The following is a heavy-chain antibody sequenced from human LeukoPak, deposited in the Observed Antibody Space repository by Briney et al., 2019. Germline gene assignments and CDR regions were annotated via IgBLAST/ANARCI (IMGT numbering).Heavy chain of an antibody. J-gene: IGHJ4*02. CDR2: ISGSGTTV. CDR1: GFTYSSYE. Sequence: GGSLRLSCAASGFTYSSYEMNGVRQAPGQGLEWVAYISGSGTTVYYADSVKGRFTISRDNAKNSLFLQMNSLRAEDTADYYCAREKFSDNSGYDYWGQGTLVTVSS. V-gene: IGHV3-48*03. CDR3: AREKFSDNSGYDY. D-gene: IGHD3-22*01.